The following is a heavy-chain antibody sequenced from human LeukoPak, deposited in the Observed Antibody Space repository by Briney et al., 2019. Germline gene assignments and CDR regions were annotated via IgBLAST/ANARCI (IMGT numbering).Heavy chain of an antibody. J-gene: IGHJ4*02. D-gene: IGHD5-18*01. Sequence: GGSLRLSCAASTISFSSYAMSWVRQAPGKGLEWVSGISGSGGSTYYADSVKGRFTISRDNSENRMYLQLNSLRAEDTAIYYCAKYSSASPNTAMVSLDHWGQGTLVTVSS. CDR3: AKYSSASPNTAMVSLDH. CDR1: TISFSSYA. CDR2: ISGSGGST. V-gene: IGHV3-23*01.